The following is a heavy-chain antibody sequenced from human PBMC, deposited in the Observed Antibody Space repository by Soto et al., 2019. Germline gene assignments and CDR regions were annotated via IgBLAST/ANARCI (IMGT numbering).Heavy chain of an antibody. J-gene: IGHJ5*02. D-gene: IGHD3-22*01. Sequence: SETLSLTCTVSGGSISSYYWSWIRQPPGKGLEWIGYIYYSGSTNYNPSLKSRVTISVDTSKNQFSLKLSSVTAADTAVYYCARAGYYPGWFDPWGQGTLVTVSS. CDR2: IYYSGST. V-gene: IGHV4-59*01. CDR1: GGSISSYY. CDR3: ARAGYYPGWFDP.